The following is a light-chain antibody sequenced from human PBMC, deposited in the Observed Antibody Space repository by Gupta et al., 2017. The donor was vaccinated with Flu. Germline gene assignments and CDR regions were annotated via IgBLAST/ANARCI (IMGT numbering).Light chain of an antibody. CDR3: QKRSNSIT. CDR2: DAS. J-gene: IGKJ5*01. V-gene: IGKV3-11*01. CDR1: QSISSN. Sequence: LLTQSPATLSLPPGERATLSCRASQSISSNLAWYQQKPGQAPRLLIHDASNRATGIPARFSGSGSGTDFTLTISSLEPEDVAVYYCQKRSNSITFGQGTRLEMK.